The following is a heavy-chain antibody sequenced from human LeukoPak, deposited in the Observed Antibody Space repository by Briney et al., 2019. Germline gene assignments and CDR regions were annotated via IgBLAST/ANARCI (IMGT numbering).Heavy chain of an antibody. J-gene: IGHJ4*02. Sequence: GGSLRLSCAASGFTVSSNYISWVRQTPGKGLEWVSVIYSGGSTYYADSVKSRFTISRDNSKNTLYLQMNSLRAEDTAVYYCARDGSGTKLFDYWGQGTLVTVSS. V-gene: IGHV3-53*01. CDR3: ARDGSGTKLFDY. D-gene: IGHD3-10*01. CDR1: GFTVSSNY. CDR2: IYSGGST.